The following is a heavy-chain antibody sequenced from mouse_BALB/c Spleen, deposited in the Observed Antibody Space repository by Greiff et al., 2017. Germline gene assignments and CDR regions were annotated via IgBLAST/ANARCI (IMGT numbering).Heavy chain of an antibody. CDR3: ASLGRVPFDY. D-gene: IGHD4-1*01. CDR1: GFSLTSYG. CDR2: IWAGGST. Sequence: VQLQQSGPGLVQPSQSLSITCTVSGFSLTSYGVHWVRQPPGKGLEWLGVIWAGGSTNYNSALMSRLSISKDNSKSQVFLKMNSLQTDDTAMYYCASLGRVPFDYWGQGTTLTVSS. J-gene: IGHJ2*01. V-gene: IGHV2-9*02.